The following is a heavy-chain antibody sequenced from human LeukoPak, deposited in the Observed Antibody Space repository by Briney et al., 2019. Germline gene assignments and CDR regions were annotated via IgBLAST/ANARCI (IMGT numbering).Heavy chain of an antibody. J-gene: IGHJ4*02. Sequence: PGGSLRLSCAASGLTFNSYAMSWVRQAPGKGLECVSEISGRGGSISYVDSVKGRFTISRDNSNNTVYLQMNSLRAEDTAVYYCASGGRAANYFDYWGQGTLVTVSS. CDR1: GLTFNSYA. D-gene: IGHD3-16*01. V-gene: IGHV3-23*01. CDR3: ASGGRAANYFDY. CDR2: ISGRGGSI.